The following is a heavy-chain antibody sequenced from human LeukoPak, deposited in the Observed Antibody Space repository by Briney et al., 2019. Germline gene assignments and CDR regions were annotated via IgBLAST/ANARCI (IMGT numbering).Heavy chain of an antibody. CDR2: INPNSGGT. V-gene: IGHV1-2*02. CDR3: ARGRYSSSWYEGTGYNWFDP. J-gene: IGHJ5*02. CDR1: GYTFTGYY. Sequence: GASVKVSCKASGYTFTGYYMHWVRQAPGQGLEWMGWINPNSGGTNYAQKFQGRVTMTRDTSISTAYMKLSRLRSDDTAVYYCARGRYSSSWYEGTGYNWFDPWGQGTLVTVSS. D-gene: IGHD6-13*01.